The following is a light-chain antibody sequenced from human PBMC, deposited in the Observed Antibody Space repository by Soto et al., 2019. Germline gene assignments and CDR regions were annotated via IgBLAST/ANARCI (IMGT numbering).Light chain of an antibody. J-gene: IGKJ3*01. CDR2: GAS. CDR1: QSISRN. Sequence: ERVMTQSPATLSVSPGERATLSCRASQSISRNVAWYQQNPAPAPRLLIYGASTRATGIPARFSGSGSGTEFTLTISSLQSEDFAVYYCQQYNNWPFTFGPGTKVDIK. CDR3: QQYNNWPFT. V-gene: IGKV3-15*01.